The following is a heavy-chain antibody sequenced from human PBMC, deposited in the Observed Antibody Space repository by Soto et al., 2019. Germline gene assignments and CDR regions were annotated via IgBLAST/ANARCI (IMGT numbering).Heavy chain of an antibody. J-gene: IGHJ6*02. V-gene: IGHV1-8*01. Sequence: VASVKVSCKASGYYFSSYDINWVRQATGQGLEWMGWMNPTSGDTGYAQKFQGRVTMTRNTSIGTAYMELSSLRSEDTAVYYCARDSAQHDFGDYFYYGMDVWGQGTTVTVSS. CDR2: MNPTSGDT. D-gene: IGHD4-17*01. CDR3: ARDSAQHDFGDYFYYGMDV. CDR1: GYYFSSYD.